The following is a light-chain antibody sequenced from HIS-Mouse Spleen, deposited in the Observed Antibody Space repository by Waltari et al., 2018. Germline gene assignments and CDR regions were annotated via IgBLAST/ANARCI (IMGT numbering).Light chain of an antibody. J-gene: IGLJ3*02. CDR2: LNSDGSH. CDR1: SGHSSYA. V-gene: IGLV4-69*01. CDR3: QTWGTGNWV. Sequence: QLVLTQSPSASASLGASVKLTCTLSSGHSSYAIAWPQQQPEKGPRYLMKLNSDGSHSKGDWIPDRFSGSSSGAERYLTSSSLQSEDEADYYCQTWGTGNWVFGGGTKLTVL.